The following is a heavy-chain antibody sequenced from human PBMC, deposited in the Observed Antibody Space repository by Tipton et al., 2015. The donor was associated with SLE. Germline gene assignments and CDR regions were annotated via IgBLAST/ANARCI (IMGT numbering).Heavy chain of an antibody. CDR3: ARLIGAFYI. CDR1: GGSISSYY. CDR2: IYYSGST. D-gene: IGHD3-10*01. Sequence: TLSLTCTVSGGSISSYYWSWIRQPPGKGLEWIGYIYYSGSTNYNPSLKSRVTISVDTSKNQFSLKLSSVTAADTAVYYCARLIGAFYIWGQGTLVSVAS. V-gene: IGHV4-59*08. J-gene: IGHJ3*02.